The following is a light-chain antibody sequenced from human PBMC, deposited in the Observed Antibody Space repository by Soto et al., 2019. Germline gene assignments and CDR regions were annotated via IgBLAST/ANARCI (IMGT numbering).Light chain of an antibody. CDR2: EVS. CDR3: QSYDSSLSGSRV. CDR1: SSDVGGYNY. J-gene: IGLJ1*01. Sequence: QSALTQPPSASGSPGQSVTISCTGTSSDVGGYNYVSWYQQHPGKAPKLMIYEVSKRPSGVPDRFSGSKSGTSASLAITGLQAEDEADYYCQSYDSSLSGSRVFGAGTKLTVL. V-gene: IGLV2-8*01.